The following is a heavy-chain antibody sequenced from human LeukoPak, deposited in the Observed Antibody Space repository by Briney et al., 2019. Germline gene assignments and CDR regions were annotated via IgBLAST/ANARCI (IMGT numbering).Heavy chain of an antibody. CDR3: ARYYGDYVDY. Sequence: PSETLSLTCTVSSGSISSYYWSWIRQPAGKGLEWIGRINTSGSTHYNPSLKSRLTMSVDTSKNQFSLKVSSVTAADTAVYYCARYYGDYVDYWGQGTLVTVSS. V-gene: IGHV4-4*07. J-gene: IGHJ4*02. D-gene: IGHD4-17*01. CDR2: INTSGST. CDR1: SGSISSYY.